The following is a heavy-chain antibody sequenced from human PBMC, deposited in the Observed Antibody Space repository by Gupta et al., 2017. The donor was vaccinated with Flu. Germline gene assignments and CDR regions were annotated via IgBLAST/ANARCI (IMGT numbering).Heavy chain of an antibody. CDR2: INHSGST. V-gene: IGHV4-34*01. CDR3: ARCVVEQLAPADFDY. D-gene: IGHD6-6*01. CDR1: GGSFSGSY. Sequence: QVQLQQWGAGLLKPSETLSLTCAVYGGSFSGSYWSWIRQPPGKGLEWIGEINHSGSTNYNPSLKSRVTISVDTSKNQFSLKLSSVTAADTAVYYCARCVVEQLAPADFDYWGQGTLVTVSS. J-gene: IGHJ4*02.